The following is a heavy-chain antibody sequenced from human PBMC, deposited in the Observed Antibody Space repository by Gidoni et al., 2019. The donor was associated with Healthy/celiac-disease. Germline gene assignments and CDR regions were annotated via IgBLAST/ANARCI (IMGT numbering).Heavy chain of an antibody. CDR1: GFTFSSYS. J-gene: IGHJ6*02. V-gene: IGHV3-21*01. Sequence: EVQLVESGGGLVKPGGSLRLSCAASGFTFSSYSMNWVRQAPGKGLEWVSSISSSSSYIYYADSVKGRFTISRDNAKNSLYLQMNSLRAEDTAVYYCARHGPKGSGMDVWGQGTTVTVSS. D-gene: IGHD2-15*01. CDR2: ISSSSSYI. CDR3: ARHGPKGSGMDV.